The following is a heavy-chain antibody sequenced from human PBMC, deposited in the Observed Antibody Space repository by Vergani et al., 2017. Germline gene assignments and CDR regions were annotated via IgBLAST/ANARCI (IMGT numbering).Heavy chain of an antibody. Sequence: QVQLVQSGAEVKKPGSSVKVSCKASGYTFTGYYMHWVRQAPGQGLEVMVWINPNSGGTNYAQKFKGRVTMTRDTSTSTVYMGLSSLRSEDTAVYYCTRGWYYGSIAYWAYWGQGTLVTVSS. J-gene: IGHJ4*02. CDR1: GYTFTGYY. CDR3: TRGWYYGSIAYWAY. V-gene: IGHV1-2*02. CDR2: INPNSGGT. D-gene: IGHD3-22*01.